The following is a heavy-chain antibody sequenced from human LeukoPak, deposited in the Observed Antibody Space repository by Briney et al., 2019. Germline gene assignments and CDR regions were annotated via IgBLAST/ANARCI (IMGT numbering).Heavy chain of an antibody. V-gene: IGHV1-18*01. D-gene: IGHD4-23*01. J-gene: IGHJ6*03. CDR1: GYTFTSYG. Sequence: GASVKVSCKASGYTFTSYGISWVRQAPGQGLEWMGWISAYNGNTNYAQKLQGRVTMTTDTSTSTAYMELRSLRSDDTAVYYCARDCPYGGNSCYYYYMDVWGQGTTVTVSS. CDR2: ISAYNGNT. CDR3: ARDCPYGGNSCYYYYMDV.